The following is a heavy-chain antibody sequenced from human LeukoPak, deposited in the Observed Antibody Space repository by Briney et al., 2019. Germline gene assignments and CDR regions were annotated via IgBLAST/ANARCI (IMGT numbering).Heavy chain of an antibody. CDR3: AKAYGAGSYFDY. J-gene: IGHJ4*02. D-gene: IGHD3-10*01. Sequence: GGSLRLSCAASGFIFSSYGMHWVRQAPGKGREWVAFIRYDGSNKYYADSVKGRFTISRENSKNTLYLQMNSLRAEDTAVYYCAKAYGAGSYFDYWGQGTLVTVSS. CDR2: IRYDGSNK. CDR1: GFIFSSYG. V-gene: IGHV3-30*02.